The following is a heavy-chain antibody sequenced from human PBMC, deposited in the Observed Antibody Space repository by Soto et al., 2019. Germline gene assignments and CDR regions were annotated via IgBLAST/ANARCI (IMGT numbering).Heavy chain of an antibody. V-gene: IGHV3-23*01. CDR2: ISGSGGST. CDR3: AKDRIKGPVDTAMVPDY. D-gene: IGHD5-18*01. Sequence: GSLRLSCAASGFTFSSYAMSWVRQAPGKGLEWVSAISGSGGSTYYADSVKGRFTISRDNSKTTLYLQMNSLRAEDTAVYYCAKDRIKGPVDTAMVPDYWGQGTLVTVSS. J-gene: IGHJ4*02. CDR1: GFTFSSYA.